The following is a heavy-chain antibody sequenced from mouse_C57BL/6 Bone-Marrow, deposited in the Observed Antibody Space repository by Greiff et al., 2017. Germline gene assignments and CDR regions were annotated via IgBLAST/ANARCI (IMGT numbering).Heavy chain of an antibody. CDR1: GYTFTSYW. D-gene: IGHD2-5*01. CDR2: IHPNSGST. CDR3: ARKRDYSNTWFAY. Sequence: QVQLQQPGAELVKPGASVTLSCKASGYTFTSYWMHWVKQRPGQGLEWIGMIHPNSGSTNYTEKFKSKATLTVDKSSSTAYMQLSSLTSEDSAVYYCARKRDYSNTWFAYWGQGTLVTVSA. J-gene: IGHJ3*01. V-gene: IGHV1-64*01.